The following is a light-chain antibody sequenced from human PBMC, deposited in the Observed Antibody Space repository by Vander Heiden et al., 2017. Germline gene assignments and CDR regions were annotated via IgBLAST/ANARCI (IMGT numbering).Light chain of an antibody. V-gene: IGKV1-39*01. CDR3: QQSYSTPRGT. Sequence: DIQMTHYPSSLSASVGDRVTITCRASQSISSYLNWYQQKPGKAPKLLIYAASSLQSGVPPRFSGSGSGTDFTLTISSLQPEDFATYYCQQSYSTPRGTFGQGTRLEIK. CDR1: QSISSY. CDR2: AAS. J-gene: IGKJ5*01.